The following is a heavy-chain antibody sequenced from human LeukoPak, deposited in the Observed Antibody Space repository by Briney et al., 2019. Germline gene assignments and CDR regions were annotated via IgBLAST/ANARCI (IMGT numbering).Heavy chain of an antibody. CDR3: ARVLYSSGWYYRGAFDY. J-gene: IGHJ4*02. V-gene: IGHV1-69*06. Sequence: ASVKVSCKASGYTFTGYYMHWVRQAPGQGLEWMGGIIPIFGTANYAQKFQGRVTITADKSTSTAYMELSSLRSEDTAVYYCARVLYSSGWYYRGAFDYWGQGTLVTVSS. CDR2: IIPIFGTA. D-gene: IGHD6-19*01. CDR1: GYTFTGYY.